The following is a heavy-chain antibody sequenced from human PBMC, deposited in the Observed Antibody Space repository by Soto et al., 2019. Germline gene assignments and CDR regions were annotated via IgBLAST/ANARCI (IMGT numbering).Heavy chain of an antibody. Sequence: QVQLVESGGGVVQPGRSLRLSCAASGFTFSSYGMHWVRQAPGKGLEWVAVIWYDGSNKYYADSVKGRFTISRDNSKNTLYLQMNSLRAEDTAVYYCARDDKTYYFDYWGQGTLVTVSS. J-gene: IGHJ4*02. CDR2: IWYDGSNK. CDR3: ARDDKTYYFDY. CDR1: GFTFSSYG. V-gene: IGHV3-33*01.